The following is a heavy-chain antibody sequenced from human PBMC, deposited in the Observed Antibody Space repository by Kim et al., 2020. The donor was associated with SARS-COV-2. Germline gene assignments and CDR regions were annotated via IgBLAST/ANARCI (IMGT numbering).Heavy chain of an antibody. D-gene: IGHD2-2*02. J-gene: IGHJ6*02. CDR3: ARASYCSSTSCYSMDV. Sequence: SVKGRFTISRDNSNSTLYLQMNSLRAEDTAVYYCARASYCSSTSCYSMDVWGQGTTVTVSS. V-gene: IGHV3-30*01.